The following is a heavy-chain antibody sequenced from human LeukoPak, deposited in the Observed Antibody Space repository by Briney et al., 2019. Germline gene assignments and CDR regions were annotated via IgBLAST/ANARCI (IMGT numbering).Heavy chain of an antibody. CDR1: GFTFSSYA. Sequence: GGSLRLSCAASGFTFSSYAMSWVRQAPGKGLERVSAISGSGGSTYYADSVKGRFTISRDNSKNTLYLQMNSLRAEDTAVYYCAKARSRSGHEDYWGQGTLVTVSS. CDR2: ISGSGGST. J-gene: IGHJ4*02. CDR3: AKARSRSGHEDY. D-gene: IGHD5-12*01. V-gene: IGHV3-23*01.